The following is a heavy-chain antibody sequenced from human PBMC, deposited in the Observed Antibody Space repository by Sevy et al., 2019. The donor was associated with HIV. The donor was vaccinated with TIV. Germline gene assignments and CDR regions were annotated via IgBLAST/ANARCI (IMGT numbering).Heavy chain of an antibody. D-gene: IGHD6-13*01. CDR3: ANSRGRYEGSSWLYYYYIMDV. V-gene: IGHV3-30*18. Sequence: GGSLRLSCVAAGFSFSRHGMHWARQAPGKGLEWVAVISNDGSDKEYAKSVKGRFIVSRDNSKDTVYLQMNRLRLDDTAVYYCANSRGRYEGSSWLYYYYIMDVWGQGTTVTVSS. CDR2: ISNDGSDK. CDR1: GFSFSRHG. J-gene: IGHJ6*02.